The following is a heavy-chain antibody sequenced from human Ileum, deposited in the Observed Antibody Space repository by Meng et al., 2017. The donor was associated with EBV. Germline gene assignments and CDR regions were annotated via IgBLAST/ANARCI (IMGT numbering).Heavy chain of an antibody. CDR3: AKEQDDGDRGIHRIDS. D-gene: IGHD5-18*01. CDR1: GGSISTSSYF. V-gene: IGHV4-39*07. CDR2: IHYNGGT. J-gene: IGHJ5*01. Sequence: QPEVRESGPGLVKPSETLSLTCTVSGGSISTSSYFWGWNRQTPGKGLEWIGSIHYNGGTAYNPSLQSRVTMSVDTSKNQFSLRLTSVTAADTAVYYCAKEQDDGDRGIHRIDSWGQGTLVTVSS.